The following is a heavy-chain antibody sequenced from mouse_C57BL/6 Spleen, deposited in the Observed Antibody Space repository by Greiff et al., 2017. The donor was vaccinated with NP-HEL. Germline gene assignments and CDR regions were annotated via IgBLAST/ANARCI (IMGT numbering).Heavy chain of an antibody. J-gene: IGHJ4*01. CDR1: GYTFTSYW. Sequence: VQLQQPGAELVKPGASVKLSCKASGYTFTSYWMHWVKQRPGQGLEWIGMIHPNSGSTNYNEKFKSKATLTVDKSSSTAYMQLSSLTSEDSAVYYCARSHYYYGRNYYAMDYWGQGTSVTVSS. CDR3: ARSHYYYGRNYYAMDY. CDR2: IHPNSGST. V-gene: IGHV1-64*01. D-gene: IGHD1-1*01.